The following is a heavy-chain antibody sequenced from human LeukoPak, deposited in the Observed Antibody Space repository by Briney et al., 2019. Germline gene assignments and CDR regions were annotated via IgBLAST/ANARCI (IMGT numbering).Heavy chain of an antibody. CDR2: IYHSGST. CDR1: GGSISSSNW. D-gene: IGHD3-10*01. CDR3: GRFTYGPAAFDI. J-gene: IGHJ3*02. V-gene: IGHV4-4*02. Sequence: SGTLSLTCAVSGGSISSSNWWSWVRQPPGKGLEWIGEIYHSGSTNYNPSLKSRVTISVDKSKNQFSLKLSSVTAADTSVYYCGRFTYGPAAFDIWGQGTMVTVSS.